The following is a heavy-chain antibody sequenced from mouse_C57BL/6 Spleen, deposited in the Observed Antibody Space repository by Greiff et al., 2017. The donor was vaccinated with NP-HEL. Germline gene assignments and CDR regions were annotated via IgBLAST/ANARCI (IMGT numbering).Heavy chain of an antibody. CDR2: IDPENGDT. V-gene: IGHV14-4*01. CDR1: GFNIKDDY. J-gene: IGHJ3*01. D-gene: IGHD2-1*01. CDR3: TTGGVYYGNSWFAY. Sequence: EVQLQQSGAELVRPGASVKLSCTASGFNIKDDYMHWVKQRPEQGLEWIGWIDPENGDTEYASKFQGKATITADTSSNTAYLQLSSLTSEDTAVYYCTTGGVYYGNSWFAYWGQGTLVTVSA.